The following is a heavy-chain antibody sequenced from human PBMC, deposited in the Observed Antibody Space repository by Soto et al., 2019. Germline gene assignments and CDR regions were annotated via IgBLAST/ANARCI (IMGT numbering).Heavy chain of an antibody. J-gene: IGHJ6*03. CDR3: AKDGRVTIFGVVLYYYYYYYMDV. D-gene: IGHD3-3*01. CDR2: ISYDGSNK. CDR1: GFTFNSYG. V-gene: IGHV3-30*18. Sequence: PGGSLRLSCAASGFTFNSYGMHWVRQAPGRGLEWVAVISYDGSNKYYADSVKGRFTISRDNSKNTLYLQMNSLSAEDTAVYYCAKDGRVTIFGVVLYYYYYYYMDVWGKGTTVTVSS.